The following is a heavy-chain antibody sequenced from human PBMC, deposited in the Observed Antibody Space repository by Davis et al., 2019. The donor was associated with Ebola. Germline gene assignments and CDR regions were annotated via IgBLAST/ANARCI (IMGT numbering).Heavy chain of an antibody. D-gene: IGHD2-2*02. CDR1: SYTFTSYG. CDR2: ISAYNGNT. J-gene: IGHJ5*02. V-gene: IGHV1-18*01. Sequence: ASVTVSCTASSYTFTSYGISWVRQAPGQGLEWMGWISAYNGNTNYAQKLQGRVTMTTDTSRSTAYMELRSLRSDDTAVYYCAGDRPAAIRSVNWFDPWGQGTLVTVSS. CDR3: AGDRPAAIRSVNWFDP.